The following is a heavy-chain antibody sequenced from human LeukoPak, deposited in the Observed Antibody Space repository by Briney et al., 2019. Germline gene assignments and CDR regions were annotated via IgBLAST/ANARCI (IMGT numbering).Heavy chain of an antibody. CDR1: GGSISSGGYS. CDR2: IYYSGST. D-gene: IGHD2-15*01. CDR3: ARANCSGGSCYSGLYYFDY. J-gene: IGHJ4*02. V-gene: IGHV4-30-4*07. Sequence: SETLSLTCAVSGGSISSGGYSWSWIRQPPEKGLEWIGYIYYSGSTYYNPSLKSRVTISVDTSKNQFSLKLSSVTAADTAVYYCARANCSGGSCYSGLYYFDYWGQGTLVTVSS.